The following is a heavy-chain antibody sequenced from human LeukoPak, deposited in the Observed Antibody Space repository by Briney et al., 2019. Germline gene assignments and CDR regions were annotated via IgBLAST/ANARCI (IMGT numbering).Heavy chain of an antibody. D-gene: IGHD3-22*01. J-gene: IGHJ3*02. Sequence: GGFLRLSCAASGFTFSSYSMSWVRQAPGKGLEWVSSISSSSSYIYYADSVKGRFTISRDNAKNSLYLQMNSLRAEDTALYYCARGRYYYDNSGWDAFDIWGRGTVVTVSS. CDR3: ARGRYYYDNSGWDAFDI. CDR1: GFTFSSYS. V-gene: IGHV3-21*04. CDR2: ISSSSSYI.